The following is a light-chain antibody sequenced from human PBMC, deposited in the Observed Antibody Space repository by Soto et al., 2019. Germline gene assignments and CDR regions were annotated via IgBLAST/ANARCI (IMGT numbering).Light chain of an antibody. V-gene: IGKV1-27*01. J-gene: IGKJ4*01. CDR1: RGIGNY. CDR2: AVS. Sequence: DIQMTQSPSSLSASVGDRVTITCRASRGIGNYLAWYQQKPGKVPSLLIYAVSTLQSGVSSRFSGSRSGTDFTLTISSLQPGDVATYYCQKYDDAPLSFGGGTKVEI. CDR3: QKYDDAPLS.